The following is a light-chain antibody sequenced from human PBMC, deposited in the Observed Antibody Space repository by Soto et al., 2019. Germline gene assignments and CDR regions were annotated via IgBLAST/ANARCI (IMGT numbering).Light chain of an antibody. CDR1: ISYVSGYNF. CDR3: SSYTSSNTYV. CDR2: DVS. J-gene: IGLJ1*01. Sequence: QSVLTQPASVSGSPGQSITISCTGTISYVSGYNFVSWYQQYPGEAPKLMIYDVSNRPSGVSNRFSGSKSGNTASLTISGLQAEDGADYYCSSYTSSNTYVFGTGTKVTVL. V-gene: IGLV2-14*03.